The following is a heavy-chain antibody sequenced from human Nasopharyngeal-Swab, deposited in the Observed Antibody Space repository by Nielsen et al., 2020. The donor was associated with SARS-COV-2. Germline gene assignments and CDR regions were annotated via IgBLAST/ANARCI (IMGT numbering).Heavy chain of an antibody. J-gene: IGHJ4*02. CDR3: ARGKDWSGYSFDY. CDR2: INAYNGNT. V-gene: IGHV1-18*01. Sequence: ASVKVSCKASGYTFTSYGISWVRQAPGHGLEWMGWINAYNGNTKYAQKLQDRLIITTDTTTRTAYMELRSLSSDDTAVYYCARGKDWSGYSFDYWGQGTLVTVSS. CDR1: GYTFTSYG. D-gene: IGHD3-3*01.